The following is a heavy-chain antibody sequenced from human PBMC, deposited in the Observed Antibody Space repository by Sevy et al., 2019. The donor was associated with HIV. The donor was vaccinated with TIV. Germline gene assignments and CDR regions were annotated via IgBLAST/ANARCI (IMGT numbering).Heavy chain of an antibody. J-gene: IGHJ1*01. D-gene: IGHD1-26*01. Sequence: GGSLRLSCTVSGFIFSNFAMHWVRQAPGKGLEWVAVTSYDGSHKYYADSVKGRFTVSRDNSGNILSLEMSSLRRDDMAIYYCARGENDDEFFQYWGQGTLVTVSS. CDR2: TSYDGSHK. V-gene: IGHV3-30*04. CDR3: ARGENDDEFFQY. CDR1: GFIFSNFA.